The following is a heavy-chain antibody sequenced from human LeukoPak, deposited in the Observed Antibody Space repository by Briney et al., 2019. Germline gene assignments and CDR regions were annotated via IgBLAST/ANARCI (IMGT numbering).Heavy chain of an antibody. V-gene: IGHV1-69*05. CDR2: IIPIFGTA. Sequence: SVKVSCKASGGTFSSYAISWVRQAPGQGLEWMGGIIPIFGTANYAQKFTITTDESTSTAYMELSSLRSEAPAVYYCARVTTVTTFGFDPWGQGTLVTVSS. CDR3: ARVTTVTTFGFDP. D-gene: IGHD4-11*01. J-gene: IGHJ5*02. CDR1: GGTFSSYA.